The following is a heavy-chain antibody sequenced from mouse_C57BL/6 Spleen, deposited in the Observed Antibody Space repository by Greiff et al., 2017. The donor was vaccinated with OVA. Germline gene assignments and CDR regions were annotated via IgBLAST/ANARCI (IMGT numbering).Heavy chain of an antibody. V-gene: IGHV5-6*01. CDR1: GFTFSSYG. CDR2: ISSGGSYT. Sequence: EVQLVESGGDLVKPGGSLKLSCAASGFTFSSYGMPWVRQTPDQRLEWVATISSGGSYTYYPESLQGRFTISRDNAKNTLYLQMSSLKSESTTMYDSARHYYGSSLNYAVDYWGQGTSVTVSS. D-gene: IGHD1-1*01. CDR3: ARHYYGSSLNYAVDY. J-gene: IGHJ4*01.